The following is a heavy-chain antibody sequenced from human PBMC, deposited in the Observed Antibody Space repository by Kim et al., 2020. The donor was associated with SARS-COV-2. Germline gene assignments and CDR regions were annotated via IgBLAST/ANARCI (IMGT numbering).Heavy chain of an antibody. CDR1: GYTFTSYD. CDR2: MNPNSGNT. CDR3: AREYCSSTSCYGYNWFDP. J-gene: IGHJ5*02. V-gene: IGHV1-8*01. Sequence: ASVKVSCKASGYTFTSYDINWVRQATGQGLEWMGWMNPNSGNTGYAQKFQGRVTMTRNTSISTAYMELSSLRSEDTAVYYCAREYCSSTSCYGYNWFDPWGQGTLVTVSS. D-gene: IGHD2-2*01.